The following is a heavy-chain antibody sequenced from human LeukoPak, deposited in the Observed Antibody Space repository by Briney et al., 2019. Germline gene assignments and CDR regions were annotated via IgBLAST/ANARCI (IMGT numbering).Heavy chain of an antibody. CDR2: INHSGST. CDR3: ARAASIAAAAVDPDLDY. J-gene: IGHJ4*02. V-gene: IGHV4-34*01. D-gene: IGHD6-25*01. Sequence: PSETLSLTCAVYGGSFSGYYWSWIRQPPGKGLEWIGEINHSGSTNYSPSLKSRVTISVDTSKNQFSLKLSSVTAADTAVYYCARAASIAAAAVDPDLDYWGQGTLVTVSS. CDR1: GGSFSGYY.